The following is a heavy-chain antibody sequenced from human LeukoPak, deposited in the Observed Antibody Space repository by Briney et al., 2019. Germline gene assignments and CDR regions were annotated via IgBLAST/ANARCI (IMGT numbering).Heavy chain of an antibody. CDR3: TAPPYSGSYKGFDY. CDR1: GFTFSNAW. V-gene: IGHV3-15*01. CDR2: IKSKTDGGTT. J-gene: IGHJ4*02. Sequence: GGSLRLSCAASGFTFSNAWMSWVRQAPGKGLEWVGRIKSKTDGGTTDYAAPVKGRFTISRDDSKNTLYLQMNSLETEDTAVYYCTAPPYSGSYKGFDYWGQGTLVTVSS. D-gene: IGHD1-26*01.